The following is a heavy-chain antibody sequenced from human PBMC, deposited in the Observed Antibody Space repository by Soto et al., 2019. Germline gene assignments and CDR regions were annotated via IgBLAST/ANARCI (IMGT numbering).Heavy chain of an antibody. V-gene: IGHV3-33*01. CDR3: ARDIRNQPDS. CDR2: IWSDGDTK. Sequence: QVQLVESGGGVVQPGRSLSLSCAASGFTFSSHDMHWVRQAPGKGLEWLAIIWSDGDTKFYADSVKGRLTISRDNSENMLYLQMNSLRAEDTAVYYCARDIRNQPDSWGQGTLVTVSS. J-gene: IGHJ4*02. CDR1: GFTFSSHD.